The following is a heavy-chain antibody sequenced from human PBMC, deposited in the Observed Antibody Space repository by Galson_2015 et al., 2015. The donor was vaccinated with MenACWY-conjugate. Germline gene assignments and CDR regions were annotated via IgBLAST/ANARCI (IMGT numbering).Heavy chain of an antibody. J-gene: IGHJ6*03. Sequence: SLRLSCAGSAFTFSNAYMSWVRQAPGKGLEWVGRIKSQTDGGKIDYDAPVKGRFTISRDDSKNTLYLQMNSPKIEDTAVYYCTTHKPDSWGGLLFHFYMAFWGKGTTVTVSS. V-gene: IGHV3-15*01. CDR3: TTHKPDSWGGLLFHFYMAF. CDR2: IKSQTDGGKI. D-gene: IGHD2-21*01. CDR1: AFTFSNAY.